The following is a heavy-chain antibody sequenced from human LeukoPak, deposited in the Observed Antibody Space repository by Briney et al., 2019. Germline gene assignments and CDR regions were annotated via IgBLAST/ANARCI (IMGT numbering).Heavy chain of an antibody. J-gene: IGHJ4*02. CDR2: IYYSGST. CDR3: ARHPSAVAGKTFDY. D-gene: IGHD6-19*01. V-gene: IGHV4-59*08. Sequence: PSETLSLTCTVSGGSLSSYYWSWLRQPPGRGLEWIGYIYYSGSTNYNPSLKSRVTISVDTSKNQFSLKLSSVTAADTAVYYCARHPSAVAGKTFDYWGQGTLVTVSS. CDR1: GGSLSSYY.